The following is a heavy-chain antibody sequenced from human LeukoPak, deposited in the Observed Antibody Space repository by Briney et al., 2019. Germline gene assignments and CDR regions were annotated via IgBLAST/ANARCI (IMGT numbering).Heavy chain of an antibody. Sequence: SETLSLTCTVSGGSISSYYWSWIRQPPGKGLEWIGYIYYSGSTNYNPSLKSRVTISVDTSKNQFSLKLSSVTAADTAVSYCARGPGIAVAPLDYWGQGTLVTVSS. CDR3: ARGPGIAVAPLDY. CDR2: IYYSGST. D-gene: IGHD6-19*01. CDR1: GGSISSYY. J-gene: IGHJ4*02. V-gene: IGHV4-59*01.